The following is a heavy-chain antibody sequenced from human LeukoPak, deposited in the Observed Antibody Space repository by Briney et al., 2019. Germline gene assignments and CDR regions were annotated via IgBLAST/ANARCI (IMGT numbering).Heavy chain of an antibody. V-gene: IGHV4-59*01. CDR2: TYYDGSN. CDR3: ARDRYNWNDASDAFDI. Sequence: SETLSLTCTVSGGSISSYYWSWIRQPPGKGLEWIAYTYYDGSNNYNPSLKSRVTISVDTSKNQFSLKLSSVAAADTAVYYCARDRYNWNDASDAFDIWGQGTMVTVSS. CDR1: GGSISSYY. J-gene: IGHJ3*02. D-gene: IGHD1-20*01.